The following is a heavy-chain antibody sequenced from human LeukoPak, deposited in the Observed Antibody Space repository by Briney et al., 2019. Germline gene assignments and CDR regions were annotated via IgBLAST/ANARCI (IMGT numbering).Heavy chain of an antibody. Sequence: GASVKVSCKASGYTFTSYAMNWVRQAPGQGLEWMGWVNTNTGNPTYAQGFTGRFVFSLDTSVSTAYLQISSLKAEDTAVYYCANGRGVYMVRGVSSWFDPWGQGTLVTVSS. CDR3: ANGRGVYMVRGVSSWFDP. CDR1: GYTFTSYA. D-gene: IGHD3-10*01. CDR2: VNTNTGNP. J-gene: IGHJ5*02. V-gene: IGHV7-4-1*02.